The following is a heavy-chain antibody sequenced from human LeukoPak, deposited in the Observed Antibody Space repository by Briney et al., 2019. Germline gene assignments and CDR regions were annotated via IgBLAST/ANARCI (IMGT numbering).Heavy chain of an antibody. CDR1: GLTFTSYA. J-gene: IGHJ4*02. D-gene: IGHD2-15*01. CDR2: ISGSGGST. CDR3: PTDIYFRVGSCYSVFGY. Sequence: PGGSLRLSCAASGLTFTSYAMSWVRQAPGKVLEWVSGISGSGGSTYYADSVKGLFTISRDNSRNTLYMQVNSLRAEDTAVHYCPTDIYFRVGSCYSVFGYWGQGSLVTVSP. V-gene: IGHV3-23*01.